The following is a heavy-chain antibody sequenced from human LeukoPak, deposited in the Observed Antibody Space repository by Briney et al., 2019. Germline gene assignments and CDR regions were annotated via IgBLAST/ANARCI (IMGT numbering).Heavy chain of an antibody. CDR3: AAHYYGSGSQSGPFDY. Sequence: ASVKVSCKASGYTFTGYYMHWVRQAPGQGLEWMGWINPNSGGTNYAQKFQGRVTMTRDTSISTAYMELSRLRSDDTAVYYCAAHYYGSGSQSGPFDYWGQGTLVTVSS. CDR2: INPNSGGT. J-gene: IGHJ4*02. V-gene: IGHV1-2*02. CDR1: GYTFTGYY. D-gene: IGHD3-10*01.